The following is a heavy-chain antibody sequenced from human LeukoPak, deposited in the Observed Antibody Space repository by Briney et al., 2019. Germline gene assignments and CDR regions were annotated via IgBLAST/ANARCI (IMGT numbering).Heavy chain of an antibody. D-gene: IGHD3-16*01. CDR1: GFTFSSYG. CDR3: AKVRSRYIWGTPQWPFDM. V-gene: IGHV3-30*18. CDR2: ISYDGSNK. Sequence: GRSLRLSCAASGFTFSSYGMHWVRQAPGKGLEWVAVISYDGSNKYYADSVKGRFTISRDNSKNTLYLQMNSLRPEDTALYYCAKVRSRYIWGTPQWPFDMWGQGTMVTV. J-gene: IGHJ3*02.